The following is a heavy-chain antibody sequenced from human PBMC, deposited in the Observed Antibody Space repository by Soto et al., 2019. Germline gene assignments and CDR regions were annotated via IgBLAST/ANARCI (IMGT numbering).Heavy chain of an antibody. V-gene: IGHV4-34*01. J-gene: IGHJ4*02. D-gene: IGHD6-19*01. CDR2: INHSGST. CDR3: GPRGAVADPRGY. Sequence: QVQLQQWGAGLLKPSETLSLTCAVYGGSFSDFYWTWIRQPPGKGLEWIGEINHSGSTNYNPSLKSRVAISVDTSKSQFSLHLTSVTAADTAVYYCGPRGAVADPRGYWGQGTLVTVSS. CDR1: GGSFSDFY.